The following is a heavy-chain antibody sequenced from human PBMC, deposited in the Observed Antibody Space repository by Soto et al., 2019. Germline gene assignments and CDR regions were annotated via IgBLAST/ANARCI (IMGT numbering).Heavy chain of an antibody. Sequence: PGGSLRLSCAVSGFTVSTSFVSWVRQPPGKGLEWVSVIYSGGGTYYADSVKGRFTISRDNSKNMLYLQMNSLRVEDTAVYYCARGVNYYDSSGDSWFDPWGQGTLVTVSS. D-gene: IGHD3-22*01. J-gene: IGHJ5*02. V-gene: IGHV3-66*01. CDR3: ARGVNYYDSSGDSWFDP. CDR2: IYSGGGT. CDR1: GFTVSTSF.